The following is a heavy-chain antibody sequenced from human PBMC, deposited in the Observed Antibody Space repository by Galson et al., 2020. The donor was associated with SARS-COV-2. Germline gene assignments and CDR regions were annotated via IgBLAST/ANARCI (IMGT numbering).Heavy chain of an antibody. CDR2: IYYTESN. D-gene: IGHD3-9*01. V-gene: IGHV4-39*01. J-gene: IGHJ4*02. CDR3: ARQILTGYYSFYYFDF. CDR1: GCSISSSNYY. Sequence: SETLSLTCTVSGCSISSSNYYWVRVRQPPGEGLEWIGSIYYTESNYYNPSLTSLVTMSVDTSRNQFSLKLSSVTAADTAVYYCARQILTGYYSFYYFDFWGQGTLVTVSS.